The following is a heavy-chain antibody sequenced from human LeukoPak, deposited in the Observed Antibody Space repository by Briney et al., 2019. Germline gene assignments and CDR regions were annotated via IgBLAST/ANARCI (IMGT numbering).Heavy chain of an antibody. CDR3: ARSTGSIDY. CDR2: TYYRSKWYN. Sequence: SQTLSLTCAISGDSVSSNSAAWTWIRQSPSRGLEWLGRTYYRSKWYNDYAVSVKSRVTVNPDTSKNQFSLQLNSVTPEDTAVYYCARSTGSIDYWGQGTLVTVSS. J-gene: IGHJ4*02. D-gene: IGHD1-1*01. V-gene: IGHV6-1*01. CDR1: GDSVSSNSAA.